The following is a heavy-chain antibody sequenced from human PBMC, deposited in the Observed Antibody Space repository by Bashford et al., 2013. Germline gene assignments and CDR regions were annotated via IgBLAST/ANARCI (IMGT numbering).Heavy chain of an antibody. Sequence: WIRQPPGKGLEWIGNIFYTGNTYCNPSLKSRVTMSVDTSKNQFSLILTSATAADTAIYYCGRRLNSGGYFHAWGQGTLVTVSS. J-gene: IGHJ5*02. CDR2: IFYTGNT. CDR3: GRRLNSGGYFHA. V-gene: IGHV4-39*01. D-gene: IGHD3-10*01.